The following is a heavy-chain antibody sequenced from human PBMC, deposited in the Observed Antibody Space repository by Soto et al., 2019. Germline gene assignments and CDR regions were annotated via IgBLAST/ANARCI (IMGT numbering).Heavy chain of an antibody. V-gene: IGHV3-30*18. CDR1: GFTFSSYG. D-gene: IGHD6-19*01. Sequence: GGSLRLSCAASGFTFSSYGMHWVRQAPGKGLEWVAVISYDGSNIYYADSVKGRFTISRDNSKNTLYLQMNSLRAEDTAVYYCAKDPENGSGWYLDYWGQGTLVTVSS. J-gene: IGHJ4*02. CDR2: ISYDGSNI. CDR3: AKDPENGSGWYLDY.